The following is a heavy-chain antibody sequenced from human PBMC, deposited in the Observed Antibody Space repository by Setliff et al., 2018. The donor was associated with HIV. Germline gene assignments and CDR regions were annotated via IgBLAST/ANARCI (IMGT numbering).Heavy chain of an antibody. V-gene: IGHV4-4*07. Sequence: KPSETLSLTCTVSVSTSGIYYWTWMRQTAGKGLEWIGHTYKRGITNYNPSLKSRVTISSDASRKQFFLRLTSVTAADTAVYYCARGTYYDFWSDYGGAAFEIWGQGTKVTVSS. CDR1: VSTSGIYY. CDR3: ARGTYYDFWSDYGGAAFEI. CDR2: TYKRGIT. D-gene: IGHD3-3*01. J-gene: IGHJ6*01.